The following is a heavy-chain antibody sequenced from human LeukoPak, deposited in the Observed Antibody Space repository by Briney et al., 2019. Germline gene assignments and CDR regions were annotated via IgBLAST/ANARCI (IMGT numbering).Heavy chain of an antibody. CDR2: ISGSGGST. CDR3: AKDDRVRITMVRGVIGREYYFDY. CDR1: GFTFSSYA. V-gene: IGHV3-23*01. D-gene: IGHD3-10*01. J-gene: IGHJ4*02. Sequence: GGSLRLSCVASGFTFSSYAMSWVRQAPGKGLEWVSAISGSGGSTYYADSVKGRFTISRDNSKNTLYLQMNSLRAEDTAVYYCAKDDRVRITMVRGVIGREYYFDYWGQGTLVTVSS.